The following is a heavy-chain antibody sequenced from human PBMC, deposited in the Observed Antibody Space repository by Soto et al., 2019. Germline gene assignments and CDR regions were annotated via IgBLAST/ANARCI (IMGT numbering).Heavy chain of an antibody. D-gene: IGHD6-13*01. CDR2: IKEDGSEK. Sequence: EVQLVESGGGLVQPGGSLRLSCAASGFTFSSYWMSWVRQAPEKGLEWVANIKEDGSEKYYVDSVKGRFTISRDKAKNTLYLQMSSLRAEDLAVYHCARTRRPAPGSYYFDYWGQGTLVTVS. CDR1: GFTFSSYW. J-gene: IGHJ4*02. V-gene: IGHV3-7*01. CDR3: ARTRRPAPGSYYFDY.